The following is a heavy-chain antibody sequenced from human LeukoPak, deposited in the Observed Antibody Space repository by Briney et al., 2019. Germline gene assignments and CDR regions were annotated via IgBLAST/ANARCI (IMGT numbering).Heavy chain of an antibody. CDR1: GGSISSGGYY. CDR2: IYHSGST. Sequence: PSETLSLTCTVSGGSISSGGYYWSWIRQHPGKGLEWIGEIYHSGSTNYNPSLKSRVTISVDKSKNQFSLKLSSVTAADTAVYYCARDYRSGRSYYYGMDVWCQGTTVTVSS. J-gene: IGHJ6*02. V-gene: IGHV4-39*07. D-gene: IGHD6-19*01. CDR3: ARDYRSGRSYYYGMDV.